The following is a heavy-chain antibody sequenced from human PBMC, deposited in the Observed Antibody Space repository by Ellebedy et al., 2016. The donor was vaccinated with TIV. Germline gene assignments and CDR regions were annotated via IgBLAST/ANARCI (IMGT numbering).Heavy chain of an antibody. CDR1: GGTFSSYA. CDR3: ATGSMITFGGVIAPFDY. Sequence: SVKVSCXASGGTFSSYAISWVRQAPGQGLEWMGRIIPILGIANYAQKFQGRVTITADKSTSTAYMELSSLRSEDTAVYYCATGSMITFGGVIAPFDYWGQGTLVTVSS. D-gene: IGHD3-16*02. J-gene: IGHJ4*02. CDR2: IIPILGIA. V-gene: IGHV1-69*04.